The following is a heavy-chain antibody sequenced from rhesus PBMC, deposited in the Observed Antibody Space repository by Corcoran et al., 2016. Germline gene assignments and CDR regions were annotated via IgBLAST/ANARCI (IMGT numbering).Heavy chain of an antibody. V-gene: IGHV2-95*01. CDR1: GFSISTSGTG. J-gene: IGHJ6*01. CDR3: ARVGRGGLDS. CDR2: IYWNDSK. Sequence: QVTLKESGPALVKPTQTLTLTCTFSGFSISTSGTGVGWIRQPPGKALEWLASIYWNDSKYYRTSLKRRLTISKDTSKNQVVLTMTNMDPVDTATYYCARVGRGGLDSWGQGVVVTVSS.